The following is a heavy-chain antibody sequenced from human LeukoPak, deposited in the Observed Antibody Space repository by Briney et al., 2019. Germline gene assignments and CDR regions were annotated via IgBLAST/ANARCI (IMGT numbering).Heavy chain of an antibody. CDR3: ARGMSGSHYDY. CDR1: GYTFTGYY. CDR2: INPNSGGT. J-gene: IGHJ4*02. D-gene: IGHD3-10*02. Sequence: ASVKVSCKASGYTFTGYYIHWVRQAPGQGLEWMGWINPNSGGTNYAQKFQGRVTVTRDTSTSTAYMELSSLISDDTAVYYCARGMSGSHYDYWGQGTLVTVSS. V-gene: IGHV1-2*02.